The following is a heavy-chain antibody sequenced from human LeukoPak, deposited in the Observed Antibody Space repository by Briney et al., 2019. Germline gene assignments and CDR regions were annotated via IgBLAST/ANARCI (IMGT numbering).Heavy chain of an antibody. V-gene: IGHV1-69*13. CDR1: GGTFSSDT. D-gene: IGHD6-13*01. J-gene: IGHJ4*02. CDR3: AGHQEAAAASGYFDY. Sequence: SVKVSCKASGGTFSSDTISWVRQAPGQSLEWMGGFIPIFATTHFAQKFRDRVTFTADDSTGPAFMELSSLRSYEKAMYYCAGHQEAAAASGYFDYWGQGTLVTVSS. CDR2: FIPIFATT.